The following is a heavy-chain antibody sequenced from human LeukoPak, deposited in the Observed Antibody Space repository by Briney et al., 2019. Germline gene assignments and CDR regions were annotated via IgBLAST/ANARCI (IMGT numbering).Heavy chain of an antibody. CDR1: GFNLSTYW. J-gene: IGHJ4*02. V-gene: IGHV3-74*01. D-gene: IGHD2-15*01. Sequence: PGGSLRLSCAASGFNLSTYWMHWVRQAPGKELVWVSRINSDGSSTSYVDSVKGRFTISRDNAKNTLYLQMNSLRAEDTAIYYCTRASTPATYPKYWGQGTLITVSS. CDR2: INSDGSST. CDR3: TRASTPATYPKY.